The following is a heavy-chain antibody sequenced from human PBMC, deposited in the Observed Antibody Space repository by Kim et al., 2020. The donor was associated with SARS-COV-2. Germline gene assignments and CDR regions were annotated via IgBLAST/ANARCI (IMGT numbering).Heavy chain of an antibody. V-gene: IGHV4-34*01. Sequence: SETLSLTCAVYGGSFSGYYWSWIRQPPGKGLEWIGEINHSGSTNYNPSLKSRVTISVDTSKNQFSLKLSSVTAADTAVYYCARISVRDYYYYGMDVWGQGTTVTVSS. CDR1: GGSFSGYY. CDR3: ARISVRDYYYYGMDV. D-gene: IGHD3-10*01. CDR2: INHSGST. J-gene: IGHJ6*02.